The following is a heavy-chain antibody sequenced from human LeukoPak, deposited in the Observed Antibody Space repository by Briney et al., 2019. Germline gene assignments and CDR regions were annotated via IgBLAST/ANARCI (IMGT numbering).Heavy chain of an antibody. J-gene: IGHJ5*02. CDR2: IYYSGST. CDR1: GGSISSYY. D-gene: IGHD3-10*01. CDR3: ARYFPYGKGPNNWFDP. V-gene: IGHV4-59*08. Sequence: PSETLSLTCTVSGGSISSYYWSWIRQPPGKGLEWIGYIYYSGSTNYNPSLKSRVTISVDTSKNQFSLKLSSVTAADTAVYYCARYFPYGKGPNNWFDPWGQGTLVTVSS.